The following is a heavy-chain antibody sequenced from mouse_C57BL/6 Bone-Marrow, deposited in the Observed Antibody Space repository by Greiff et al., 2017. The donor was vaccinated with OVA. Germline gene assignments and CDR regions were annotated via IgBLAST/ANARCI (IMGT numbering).Heavy chain of an antibody. Sequence: VKLQESGAELVKPGASVKLSCKASGYTFTEYTIHWVKQRSGKGLEWIGWFYPGSGSIKYNEKFKDKGTLDADKASSTVYMELSRLTSEDSAVYFCARHEEGYYYGSSLFAYWGQGTLVTVSA. CDR1: GYTFTEYT. J-gene: IGHJ3*01. CDR3: ARHEEGYYYGSSLFAY. V-gene: IGHV1-62-2*01. D-gene: IGHD1-1*01. CDR2: FYPGSGSI.